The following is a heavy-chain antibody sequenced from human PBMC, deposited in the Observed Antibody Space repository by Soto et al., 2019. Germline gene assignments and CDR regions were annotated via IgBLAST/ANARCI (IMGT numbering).Heavy chain of an antibody. V-gene: IGHV1-2*02. CDR2: INPNSGGT. CDR1: GYTFTGYY. D-gene: IGHD3-3*01. J-gene: IGHJ5*02. Sequence: ASVKVSCKASGYTFTGYYMHWVRQAPGQGLEWMGWINPNSGGTNYAQKFQGRVTMTRDTSISTAYMELSRLRSDDTAVYYCARGLQPTIRFLEWSGFDPWGQGTLVTVSS. CDR3: ARGLQPTIRFLEWSGFDP.